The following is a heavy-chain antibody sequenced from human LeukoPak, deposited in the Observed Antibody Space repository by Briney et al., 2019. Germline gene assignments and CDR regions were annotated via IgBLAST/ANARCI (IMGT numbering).Heavy chain of an antibody. D-gene: IGHD3-3*01. J-gene: IGHJ4*02. Sequence: GGSLRLSCAASGFTSSSYAMSWVRQAPGKGLEWVSTISGSGGSTDYADSVKGRFTISRDNSKNTLYLQMDSLGAEDTAESYCATMGYDFWSGYWPDYWGQGTLVTVSS. CDR1: GFTSSSYA. V-gene: IGHV3-23*01. CDR3: ATMGYDFWSGYWPDY. CDR2: ISGSGGST.